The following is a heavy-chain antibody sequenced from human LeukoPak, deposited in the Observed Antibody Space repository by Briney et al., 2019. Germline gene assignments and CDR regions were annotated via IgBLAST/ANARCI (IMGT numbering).Heavy chain of an antibody. CDR2: INSDGSST. Sequence: GGSLRLSCAASGFTFSSYWMHWVRQAPGKGLVWVSRINSDGSSTSYADSVKGRFTISRDNAKNTLYLQMNSLRAEDTAVYYCAREVYSSSRPADAFDIWGQGTVVTVSS. V-gene: IGHV3-74*01. CDR1: GFTFSSYW. D-gene: IGHD6-13*01. CDR3: AREVYSSSRPADAFDI. J-gene: IGHJ3*02.